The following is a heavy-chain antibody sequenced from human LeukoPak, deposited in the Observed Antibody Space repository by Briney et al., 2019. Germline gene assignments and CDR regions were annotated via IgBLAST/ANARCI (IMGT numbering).Heavy chain of an antibody. CDR2: IYYSGNT. J-gene: IGHJ3*02. V-gene: IGHV4-39*07. CDR3: ARSPLGYCSSTSCPTGAFDI. D-gene: IGHD2-2*01. Sequence: SETLSLTCTVSGGSISSSSYYWGWIRQPPGKGLEWIGSIYYSGNTYYNPSLKSRVTISEDTSKNQFSLKLSSVTAADTAVYYCARSPLGYCSSTSCPTGAFDIWGQGTMVTVSS. CDR1: GGSISSSSYY.